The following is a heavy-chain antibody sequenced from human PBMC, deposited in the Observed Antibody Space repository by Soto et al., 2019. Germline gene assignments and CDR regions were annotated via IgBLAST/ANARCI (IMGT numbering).Heavy chain of an antibody. D-gene: IGHD3-22*01. CDR1: GFTFSSYG. CDR2: IWYDGSNK. Sequence: QVQLVESGGGVVQPGRSLRLSCAASGFTFSSYGMHWVRQAPGKGLEWVAVIWYDGSNKYYADSVKGRFTISRDNSKNTLYWQMNSQRAEDTAVYYCASSGIYDSSGNDAFDIWGQGTMVTVYS. CDR3: ASSGIYDSSGNDAFDI. V-gene: IGHV3-33*01. J-gene: IGHJ3*02.